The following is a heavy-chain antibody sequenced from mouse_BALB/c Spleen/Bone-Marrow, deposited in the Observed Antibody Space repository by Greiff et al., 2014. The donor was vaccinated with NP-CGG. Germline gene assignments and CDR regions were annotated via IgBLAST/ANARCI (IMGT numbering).Heavy chain of an antibody. Sequence: QVHVKQSGPQLVRPGASVKISCKASGYSFTSYWMHWVTQRPGQGLEWIGMIDPSDRETRLNQMFKDKATLTVDKSSSTAYMQLSGTTSEDSAVYSCASYGSSPAWFAYWGQGTLVTVSA. V-gene: IGHV1S127*01. D-gene: IGHD1-1*01. CDR2: IDPSDRET. CDR1: GYSFTSYW. J-gene: IGHJ3*01. CDR3: ASYGSSPAWFAY.